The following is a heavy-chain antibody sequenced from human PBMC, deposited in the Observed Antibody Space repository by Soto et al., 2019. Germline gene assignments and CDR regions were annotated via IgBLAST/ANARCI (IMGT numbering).Heavy chain of an antibody. Sequence: GASVKVSCKASGYTFTSYGISWVRQAPGQGLEWMGWISAYNGNTNYAQKFQGWVTMTRDTSISTAYMELSRLRSDDTAVYYCARENFEGFYYDSGGDKQTGGFAPWGRGTLVTVSS. D-gene: IGHD3-22*01. CDR2: ISAYNGNT. J-gene: IGHJ5*02. CDR3: ARENFEGFYYDSGGDKQTGGFAP. V-gene: IGHV1-18*01. CDR1: GYTFTSYG.